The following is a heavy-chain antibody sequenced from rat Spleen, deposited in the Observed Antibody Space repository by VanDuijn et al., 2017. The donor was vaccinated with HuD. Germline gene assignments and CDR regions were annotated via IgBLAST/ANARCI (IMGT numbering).Heavy chain of an antibody. CDR3: ARWSYYYGGDDY. V-gene: IGHV3-1*01. D-gene: IGHD1-1*01. CDR2: ITYSGST. Sequence: EVQLQESGPGPVKPSQSLSLTCSVTGYSITNNYWGWIRKFPGNKMEWIGHITYSGSTTYNPSPKSRISITRDTSKNQFFLQLNSVTTEDTATYYCARWSYYYGGDDYWGQGVMVTVSS. CDR1: GYSITNNY. J-gene: IGHJ2*01.